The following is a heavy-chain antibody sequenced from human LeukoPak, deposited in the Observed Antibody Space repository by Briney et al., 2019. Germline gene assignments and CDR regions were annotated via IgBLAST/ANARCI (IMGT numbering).Heavy chain of an antibody. CDR3: ARRRWSSSSVIGY. Sequence: SETLSLTCGVNGGSLSGYYWIWIRQTPTQELEWIGEINHSGSTNYNPSLKSRVTISVDTSKNQFYLSLTSLTAAHTAVYYCARRRWSSSSVIGYWGRGTRVTVSP. CDR2: INHSGST. J-gene: IGHJ4*02. V-gene: IGHV4-34*01. D-gene: IGHD6-6*01. CDR1: GGSLSGYY.